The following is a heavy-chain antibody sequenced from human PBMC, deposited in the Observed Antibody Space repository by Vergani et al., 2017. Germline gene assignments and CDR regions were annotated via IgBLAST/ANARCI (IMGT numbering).Heavy chain of an antibody. CDR1: GGAISSNGDY. V-gene: IGHV4-31*03. D-gene: IGHD5-18*01. CDR2: IYYSGAT. Sequence: QVQLQESGPGLVKPSQTLSLTCTVSGGAISSNGDYWSWTRHRPGKGLEWIGYIYYSGATDYNRSLKSRLAMSIDPSKNVFSLKVNSVTAADTAVYYCARGRYNYGCTGSDSWGQGIQVTVSS. J-gene: IGHJ4*02. CDR3: ARGRYNYGCTGSDS.